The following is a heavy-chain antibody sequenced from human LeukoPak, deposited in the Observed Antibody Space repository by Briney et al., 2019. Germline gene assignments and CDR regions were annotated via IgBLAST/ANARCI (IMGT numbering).Heavy chain of an antibody. J-gene: IGHJ4*02. Sequence: PGGSLRLSCAASGFTFSSYEMKWVRQAPGKGLEWVSYISSSGYTIYYADSVKGRLTISRDNAKNSLYLQMNSLRAEDTAVYYCARDRATYSYGIDYWGQGTLVTVSS. V-gene: IGHV3-48*03. CDR1: GFTFSSYE. CDR2: ISSSGYTI. CDR3: ARDRATYSYGIDY. D-gene: IGHD5-18*01.